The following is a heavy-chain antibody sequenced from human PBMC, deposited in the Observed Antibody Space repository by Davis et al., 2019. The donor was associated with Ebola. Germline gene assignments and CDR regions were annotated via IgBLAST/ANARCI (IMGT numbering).Heavy chain of an antibody. CDR1: GVSINTAGNS. V-gene: IGHV4-30-2*01. J-gene: IGHJ4*02. CDR3: ARDRGPYCTNGVCPFDY. CDR2: IYPSGSS. Sequence: MPSETLSLTCTVSGVSINTAGNSWSWIRQPPGKGLEWIGFIYPSGSSYYHPSLKSRVTISVDTSKNQFSLKLSSVTAADTAVYYCARDRGPYCTNGVCPFDYWGQGTLVTVSS. D-gene: IGHD2-8*01.